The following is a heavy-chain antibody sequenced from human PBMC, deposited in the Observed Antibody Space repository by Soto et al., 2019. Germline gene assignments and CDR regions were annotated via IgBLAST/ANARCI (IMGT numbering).Heavy chain of an antibody. V-gene: IGHV4-4*07. D-gene: IGHD3-10*01. J-gene: IGHJ3*02. CDR2: IYSSGST. CDR1: GGSISGYY. CDR3: ARVTGVVLSTYGGDAFDI. Sequence: QVQLQESGPGLVKPSETLSLTCTVSGGSISGYYWSWIRQTAGKGLEWIGRIYSSGSTHYNPSLKSRVTMSVDTSKNQFSLKLSSVTAADTAVYYCARVTGVVLSTYGGDAFDIWGQGTMVTVSS.